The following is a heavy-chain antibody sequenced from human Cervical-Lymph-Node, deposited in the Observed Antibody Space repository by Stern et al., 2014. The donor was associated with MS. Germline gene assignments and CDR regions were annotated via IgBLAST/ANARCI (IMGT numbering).Heavy chain of an antibody. CDR3: ARDSTTGMDV. CDR2: IVPIFGTA. CDR1: GDTFSSYA. J-gene: IGHJ6*02. D-gene: IGHD1-1*01. Sequence: QVQLVQSGAEVKKPGSSVKVSCKTSGDTFSSYAISWVRQGPGQGHEWMGGIVPIFGTANYAEKFQGRVTITADVSTNAAYMELSRLGSDDTAVYYCARDSTTGMDVWGQGTTVTVSS. V-gene: IGHV1-69*01.